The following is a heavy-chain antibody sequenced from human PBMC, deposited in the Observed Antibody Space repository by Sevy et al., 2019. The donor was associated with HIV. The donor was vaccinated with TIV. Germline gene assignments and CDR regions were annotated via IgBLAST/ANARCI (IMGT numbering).Heavy chain of an antibody. D-gene: IGHD2-2*01. CDR2: INHSGST. V-gene: IGHV4-34*01. J-gene: IGHJ6*03. CDR1: GGSFSGYY. Sequence: SETLSLTCAVYGGSFSGYYWSWIRQPPGKGLEWIGEINHSGSTNYNPSLKSRVTISVDTSKNQFSRKLSSVTAADTAVYYCARTLGEGEVVVPSAPTGAPQYYYYYMDVWGKGTTVTVSS. CDR3: ARTLGEGEVVVPSAPTGAPQYYYYYMDV.